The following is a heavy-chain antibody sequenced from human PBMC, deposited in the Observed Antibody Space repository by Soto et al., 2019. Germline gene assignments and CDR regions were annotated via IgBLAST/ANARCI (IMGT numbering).Heavy chain of an antibody. CDR1: GFTFSSYA. J-gene: IGHJ6*02. V-gene: IGHV3-23*01. CDR3: AKSNSGSFYYYAMDV. D-gene: IGHD1-26*01. Sequence: GGSLRLSCAASGFTFSSYAMSWVRQAPGKGLEWVSVISGSGGSTNYADSVKGRVTISRDNSKNTLFLQMNSLRAEDNAVYYWAKSNSGSFYYYAMDVWGQGTTVTVSS. CDR2: ISGSGGST.